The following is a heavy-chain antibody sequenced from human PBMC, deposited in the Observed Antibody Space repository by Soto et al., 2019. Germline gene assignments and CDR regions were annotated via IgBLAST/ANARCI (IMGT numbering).Heavy chain of an antibody. CDR2: IHPGDSDT. CDR3: ARLLGPASFFDAFDV. CDR1: GYSFTTNC. J-gene: IGHJ3*01. V-gene: IGHV5-51*01. D-gene: IGHD3-3*02. Sequence: GESLKISCEASGYSFTTNCIAWVRQMPGKGLECMGIIHPGDSDTRYSPSFQGQVTISADKSLNTAYLQWSSLEASDTAMFYCARLLGPASFFDAFDVWGPGTMVTVSS.